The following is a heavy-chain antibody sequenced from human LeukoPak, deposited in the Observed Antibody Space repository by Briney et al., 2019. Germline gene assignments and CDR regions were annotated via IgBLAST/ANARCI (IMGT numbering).Heavy chain of an antibody. J-gene: IGHJ4*02. V-gene: IGHV4-38-2*02. CDR3: ARVAVTTVTKLDY. Sequence: SETLSLTCSVSGYSISSGYYCGWIRQPPGKGLEWIASIYHSGSAYYNPSLKSRVTISVDASTNQCTLKLSSVTAADTAVYYCARVAVTTVTKLDYWGQGTLVIVSS. CDR1: GYSISSGYY. D-gene: IGHD4-11*01. CDR2: IYHSGSA.